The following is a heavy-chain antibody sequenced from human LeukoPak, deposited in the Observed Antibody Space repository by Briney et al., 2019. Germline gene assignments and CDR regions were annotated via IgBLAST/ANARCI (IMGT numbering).Heavy chain of an antibody. D-gene: IGHD5-18*01. CDR2: IYYSGST. CDR1: GGSISSSSYY. CDR3: ASRIAYTISTANWFDY. Sequence: SETLSLTCTVSGGSISSSSYYWGWIRQPPGKGLEWIGSIYYSGSTYYNPSLKSRVTISVDTSKNQFSLKLDSVTAADTAVYYCASRIAYTISTANWFDYWGQGTLVTVSS. V-gene: IGHV4-39*01. J-gene: IGHJ5*01.